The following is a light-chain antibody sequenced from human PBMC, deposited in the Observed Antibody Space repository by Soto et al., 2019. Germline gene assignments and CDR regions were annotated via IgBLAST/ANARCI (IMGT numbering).Light chain of an antibody. Sequence: IVITQCPATLYLSPGERATLSCRASQSVSSYLAWYQQKPGQAPRLLIYDASNRATGIPARFSGSGSGTDFTLTISSLEPEDFAAYYCQQRSNWPSITFGQGTRLEIK. V-gene: IGKV3-11*01. CDR3: QQRSNWPSIT. J-gene: IGKJ5*01. CDR1: QSVSSY. CDR2: DAS.